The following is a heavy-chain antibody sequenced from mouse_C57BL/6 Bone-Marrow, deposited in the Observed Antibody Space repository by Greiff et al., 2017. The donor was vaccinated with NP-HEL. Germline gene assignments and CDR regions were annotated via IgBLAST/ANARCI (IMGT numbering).Heavy chain of an antibody. Sequence: VQLQQPGAELVKPGASVKLSCKASGYTFTSYWMHWVKQRPGQGLEWIGMIHPNSGSTNYNEKFKSKATLTVDKSSSTAYMQLSSLTSEDSAVYYCARGILRYGAWVAYWGQGTLVTVSA. J-gene: IGHJ3*01. D-gene: IGHD1-1*01. CDR2: IHPNSGST. CDR1: GYTFTSYW. V-gene: IGHV1-64*01. CDR3: ARGILRYGAWVAY.